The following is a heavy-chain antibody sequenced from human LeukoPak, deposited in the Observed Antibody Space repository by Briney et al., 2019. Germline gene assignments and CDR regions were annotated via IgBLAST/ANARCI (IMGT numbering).Heavy chain of an antibody. CDR3: AKARFYDSSSPFDY. CDR1: GFTFSSYA. CDR2: ISGRGGST. D-gene: IGHD3-22*01. Sequence: GGSLRLSCAASGFTFSSYALSWVRQAPGKGLEWVSAISGRGGSTYSADSVTGRFTISRDHSKNTLYLQMNSLRAEDTAVYYCAKARFYDSSSPFDYWGQGTLVTVSS. V-gene: IGHV3-23*01. J-gene: IGHJ4*02.